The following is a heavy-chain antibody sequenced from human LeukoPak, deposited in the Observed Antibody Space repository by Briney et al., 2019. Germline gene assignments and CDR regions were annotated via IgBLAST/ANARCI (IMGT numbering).Heavy chain of an antibody. D-gene: IGHD4-17*01. Sequence: SQTLSLTCTVSGGSISSGDYYWSWIRQHPGKGLEWIGYIHYSGSTHYNPSLKSRVIISVDTSKNQFSLKLRSVAAADTAVYYCASSRAGFTVIYFDYWGQGTLVTVSS. V-gene: IGHV4-31*03. CDR1: GGSISSGDYY. CDR2: IHYSGST. CDR3: ASSRAGFTVIYFDY. J-gene: IGHJ4*02.